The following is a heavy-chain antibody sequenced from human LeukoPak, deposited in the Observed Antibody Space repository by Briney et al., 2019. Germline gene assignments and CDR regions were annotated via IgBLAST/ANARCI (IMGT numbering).Heavy chain of an antibody. CDR1: GGSFSGYY. Sequence: SETLSLTCAVYGGSFSGYYWSWIRQPPGKGLEGIGEINHSGSTNYNPSLKSRVTISVDTSKTQSSLKLSSATAADTAVYYCARGWRQQLVLEYYYYYKXVXXKGTXVTVSX. D-gene: IGHD6-13*01. CDR3: ARGWRQQLVLEYYYYYKXV. CDR2: INHSGST. V-gene: IGHV4-34*01. J-gene: IGHJ6*03.